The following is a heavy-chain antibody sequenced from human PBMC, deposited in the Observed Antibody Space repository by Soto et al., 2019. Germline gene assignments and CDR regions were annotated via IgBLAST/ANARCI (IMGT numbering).Heavy chain of an antibody. CDR1: GFTFSSYG. Sequence: PGGSLRLSCAASGFTFSSYGMHWVRQAPGKGLEWVAVISYDGSNKYYADSVKGRFTISRDNSKNTLYLQMNSLRAEDTAVYYCAKIIYDFWTRDAFDIWGQGTMVTVSS. V-gene: IGHV3-30*18. J-gene: IGHJ3*02. CDR3: AKIIYDFWTRDAFDI. D-gene: IGHD3-3*01. CDR2: ISYDGSNK.